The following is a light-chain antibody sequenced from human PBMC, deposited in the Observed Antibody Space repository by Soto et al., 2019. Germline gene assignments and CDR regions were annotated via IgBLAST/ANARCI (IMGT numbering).Light chain of an antibody. J-gene: IGKJ3*01. CDR3: LQLYAFPFT. CDR1: QDIGTS. CDR2: TIS. Sequence: DIQMTQSPSSLSASVGGRVTITCRASQDIGTSLDWFQQKPGTAPKRLIYTISDLQSGVPSRFSGGGSGTEFTLTISSLQPEDSATYYCLQLYAFPFTFGPGTKVHV. V-gene: IGKV1-17*01.